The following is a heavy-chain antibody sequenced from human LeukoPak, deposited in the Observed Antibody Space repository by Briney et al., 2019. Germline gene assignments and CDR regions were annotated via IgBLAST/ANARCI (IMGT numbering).Heavy chain of an antibody. CDR3: ARSRGITGTSQGFDP. Sequence: ASVKVSCKASGYTFTGYYMHWVRQAPGQGLEWMGWINPNSGGTNYAQKFQGRVTMTRDTSTSTAYMELSRLRSDDTAVYYCARSRGITGTSQGFDPWGQGTLVTVSS. CDR1: GYTFTGYY. V-gene: IGHV1-2*02. D-gene: IGHD1-7*01. CDR2: INPNSGGT. J-gene: IGHJ5*02.